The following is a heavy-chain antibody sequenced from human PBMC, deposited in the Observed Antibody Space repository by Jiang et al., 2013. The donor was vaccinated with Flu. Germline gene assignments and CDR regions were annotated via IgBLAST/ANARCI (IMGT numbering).Heavy chain of an antibody. CDR3: ARRHCGGDCGHWFDP. CDR1: GFSLSTSGVA. D-gene: IGHD2-21*02. CDR2: IYWDDAK. Sequence: KPTQTLTLTCSFSGFSLSTSGVAVGWIRQPPGKALEWLALIYWDDAKRYSPSLKSRLTITKDTSKNQVVLTMTNMDPVDTATYYCARRHCGGDCGHWFDPWGQGTLVTVSS. V-gene: IGHV2-5*02. J-gene: IGHJ5*02.